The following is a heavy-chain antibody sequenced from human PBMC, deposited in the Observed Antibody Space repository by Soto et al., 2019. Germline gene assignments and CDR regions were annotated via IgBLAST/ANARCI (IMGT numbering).Heavy chain of an antibody. CDR2: VKSKADGGRA. D-gene: IGHD3-3*01. V-gene: IGHV3-15*07. CDR1: GFSITNTW. CDR3: NSYPDFWGGHTPL. J-gene: IGHJ4*02. Sequence: EVQLVESGGGLVQPGGSLRLSCAASGFSITNTWMHWVRQAPGKGLEWVGRVKSKADGGRADYAAPGKGRFTVSRDDSKNTQYLQMNSLTMEDTAVYYCNSYPDFWGGHTPLWGQGTLVTVSS.